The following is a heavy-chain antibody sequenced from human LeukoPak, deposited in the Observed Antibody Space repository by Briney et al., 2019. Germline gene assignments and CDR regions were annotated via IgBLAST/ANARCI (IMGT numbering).Heavy chain of an antibody. D-gene: IGHD3-9*01. Sequence: PSETLSLTCTVSGYSISSGYYWGWIRQPPGKGLEWIGSIYHSGSTYYNPSLKSRVTISVDTSKNQFSLKLSSVTAADTAVYYCARDPGYYDILGAFDIWGQGTMVTVSS. CDR2: IYHSGST. CDR1: GYSISSGYY. J-gene: IGHJ3*02. V-gene: IGHV4-38-2*02. CDR3: ARDPGYYDILGAFDI.